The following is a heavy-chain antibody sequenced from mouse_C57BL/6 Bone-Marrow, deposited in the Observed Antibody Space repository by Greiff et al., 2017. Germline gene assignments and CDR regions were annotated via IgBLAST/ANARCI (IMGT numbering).Heavy chain of an antibody. CDR2: IYPGDGDT. Sequence: QVQLQQSGAELVKPGASVKISCKASGYAFSSYWMNWVKQRPGKGLEWIGQIYPGDGDTNYNGKLKGKAILTADKSSSTAYMQLSSQTSEDSAVYFCAREVTTRGFAYWGQGTLVTVSA. V-gene: IGHV1-80*01. CDR3: AREVTTRGFAY. J-gene: IGHJ3*01. D-gene: IGHD2-12*01. CDR1: GYAFSSYW.